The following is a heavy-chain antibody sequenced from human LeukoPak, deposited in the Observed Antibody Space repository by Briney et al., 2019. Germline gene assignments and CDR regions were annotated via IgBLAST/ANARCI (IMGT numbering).Heavy chain of an antibody. D-gene: IGHD2-21*01. J-gene: IGHJ4*02. CDR1: GFTFNNYA. CDR2: IKPKTDGETT. Sequence: GGSLRLSCAASGFTFNNYAMHWVRQAPGKGLEWVGRIKPKTDGETTEYAAPVKDRFSISRDDSKSMMYLQMNSLKTEDTAVYYCITPLPYSAQGGQGTLVTVSS. CDR3: ITPLPYSAQ. V-gene: IGHV3-15*07.